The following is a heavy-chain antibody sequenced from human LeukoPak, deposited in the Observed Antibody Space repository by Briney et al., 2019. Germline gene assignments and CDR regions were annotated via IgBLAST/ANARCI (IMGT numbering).Heavy chain of an antibody. Sequence: ASVKVSCNASGYRFTSYGITWVRQAPGQGLEWMGWISAYNGNTNYAQKLQGRVTMTTDTSTSTAYMELRSLRSDDTAVYYCARDTSQSVVVVAARNWFDPWGQGTLVTVSS. CDR1: GYRFTSYG. V-gene: IGHV1-18*01. J-gene: IGHJ5*02. D-gene: IGHD2-15*01. CDR2: ISAYNGNT. CDR3: ARDTSQSVVVVAARNWFDP.